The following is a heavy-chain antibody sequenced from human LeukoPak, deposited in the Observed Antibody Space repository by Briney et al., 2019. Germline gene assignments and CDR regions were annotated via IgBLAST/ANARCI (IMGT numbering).Heavy chain of an antibody. CDR3: AREGYGYYYGMDV. J-gene: IGHJ6*02. Sequence: SVKVPCKASGGTFSSYAISWVRQAPGQGLEWMGGIIPIFGTANYAQKFQGRVTITADESTSTAYMELSSLRSEDTAVYYCAREGYGYYYGMDVWGQGTTVTVSS. CDR2: IIPIFGTA. V-gene: IGHV1-69*13. CDR1: GGTFSSYA. D-gene: IGHD5-18*01.